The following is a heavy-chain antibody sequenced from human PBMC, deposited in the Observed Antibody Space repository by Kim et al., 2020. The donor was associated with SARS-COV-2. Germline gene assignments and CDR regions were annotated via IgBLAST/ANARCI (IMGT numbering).Heavy chain of an antibody. J-gene: IGHJ4*02. CDR2: ST. V-gene: IGHV3-43*01. CDR3: AKDIGREGAG. Sequence: STYYADAVKGRFTISRDNSKNSLYLQMNSLRTEDTALYYCAKDIGREGAGWGQGTLVTVSS. D-gene: IGHD3-16*01.